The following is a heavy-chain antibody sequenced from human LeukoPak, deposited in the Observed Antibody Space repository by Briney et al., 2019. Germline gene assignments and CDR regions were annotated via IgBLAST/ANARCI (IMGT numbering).Heavy chain of an antibody. CDR1: GFTFSHYG. V-gene: IGHV3-30*02. CDR2: IRYDESDK. D-gene: IGHD6-6*01. Sequence: GGSLRLSCATSGFTFSHYGMHWVRQPPGRGLDWVAHIRYDESDKYYADSVKGRFTISRDISKNTVYLQMNSLRAEDTAVYYCARDTAARYYFDYWGQGTLVTVSS. CDR3: ARDTAARYYFDY. J-gene: IGHJ4*02.